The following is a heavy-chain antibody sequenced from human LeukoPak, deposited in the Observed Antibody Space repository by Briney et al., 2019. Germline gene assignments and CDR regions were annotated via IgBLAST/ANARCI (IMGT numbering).Heavy chain of an antibody. Sequence: PGGSLRLSCEASGFTFSSYWMHWVRQAPGKGLEWVSAISGSGGSTYYADSVKGRFTISRDNSKNTLYLQMNSLRAEDTAVYYCAKDVGGSYPNWFDPWGQGTLVTVSS. D-gene: IGHD1-26*01. CDR1: GFTFSSYW. V-gene: IGHV3-23*01. J-gene: IGHJ5*02. CDR2: ISGSGGST. CDR3: AKDVGGSYPNWFDP.